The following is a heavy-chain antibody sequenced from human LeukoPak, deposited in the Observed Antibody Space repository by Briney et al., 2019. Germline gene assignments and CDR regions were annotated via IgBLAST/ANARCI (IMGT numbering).Heavy chain of an antibody. CDR3: ASVPLGELSLSSQGY. V-gene: IGHV3-73*01. Sequence: GGSLRLSCAASGFTFSGSAMHWVRQASGKGLEWVGRIRSKANSYATAYAASVKGRFTISRDDSKNTAYLQMNSLRGEDTAVYYCASVPLGELSLSSQGYWGQGTQVTVSS. J-gene: IGHJ4*02. D-gene: IGHD3-16*02. CDR2: IRSKANSYAT. CDR1: GFTFSGSA.